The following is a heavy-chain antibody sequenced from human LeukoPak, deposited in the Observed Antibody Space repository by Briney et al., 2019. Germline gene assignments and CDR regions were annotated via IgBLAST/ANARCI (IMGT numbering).Heavy chain of an antibody. CDR1: GFTFSSYA. V-gene: IGHV3-30-3*01. CDR2: ISYDGSNK. D-gene: IGHD1-1*01. J-gene: IGHJ4*02. CDR3: ARGGPIGLWNDGYYFDY. Sequence: GGSLRLSCAASGFTFSSYAMHWVRQAPGKGLEWGAVISYDGSNKYYADSVKGRFTISIDNSKNTLYLQMNSLRAEDTAVYYCARGGPIGLWNDGYYFDYWGQGTLVTVSS.